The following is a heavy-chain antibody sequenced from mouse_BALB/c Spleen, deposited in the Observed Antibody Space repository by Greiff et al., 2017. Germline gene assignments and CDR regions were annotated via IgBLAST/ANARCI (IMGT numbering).Heavy chain of an antibody. Sequence: EVQLVESGGGLVQPGGSRKLSCAASGFTFSSFGMHWVRQAPEKGLEWVAYISSGSSTIYYADTVKGRFTISRDNPKNTLFLQMTSLRSEDTAMYYCSRSGGGNSFAYWGQGTLVTVSA. CDR1: GFTFSSFG. J-gene: IGHJ3*01. CDR3: SRSGGGNSFAY. CDR2: ISSGSSTI. D-gene: IGHD2-1*01. V-gene: IGHV5-17*02.